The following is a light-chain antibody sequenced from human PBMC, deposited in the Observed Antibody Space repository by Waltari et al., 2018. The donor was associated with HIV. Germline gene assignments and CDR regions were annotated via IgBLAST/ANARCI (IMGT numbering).Light chain of an antibody. Sequence: DIVMTQSPDSLAVSLGERATINCKSSQSVLSSSNNKNYLVWYQQKPGQPPKLLIYWASTRESVVPDRFSGSGSGTDFTLTISSLQAEDVAVYYCQQYYSTPWTFGQGTKVEVK. CDR1: QSVLSSSNNKNY. J-gene: IGKJ1*01. V-gene: IGKV4-1*01. CDR3: QQYYSTPWT. CDR2: WAS.